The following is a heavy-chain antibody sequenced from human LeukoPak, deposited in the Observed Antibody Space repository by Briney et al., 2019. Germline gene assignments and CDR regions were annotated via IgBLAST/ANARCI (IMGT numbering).Heavy chain of an antibody. CDR3: ARLATAMAHLTPYYYGMDV. CDR1: GGSISSGGYS. Sequence: SQTLSLTCAVSGGSISSGGYSWSWIRQPPGKGLEWIGYIYHSGSTYYNPSLKSRVTISVDRSKNQFSLKLSSVTAADTAVYYCARLATAMAHLTPYYYGMDVWGQGTTVTVSS. J-gene: IGHJ6*02. CDR2: IYHSGST. D-gene: IGHD5-18*01. V-gene: IGHV4-30-2*01.